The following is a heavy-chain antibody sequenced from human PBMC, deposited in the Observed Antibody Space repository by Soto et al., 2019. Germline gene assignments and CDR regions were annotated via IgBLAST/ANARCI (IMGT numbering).Heavy chain of an antibody. J-gene: IGHJ4*02. V-gene: IGHV3-9*01. D-gene: IGHD1-1*01. Sequence: GGSLRLSCVGTGLNFDDFAMHWVRQAPGKGLEWVSGVTWNSRVLAYADSVKGRFTISRDNARNSLYLQMDSLTAEDTAVYYCSTDGTNYGSFDYWGQGALVTVSS. CDR1: GLNFDDFA. CDR3: STDGTNYGSFDY. CDR2: VTWNSRVL.